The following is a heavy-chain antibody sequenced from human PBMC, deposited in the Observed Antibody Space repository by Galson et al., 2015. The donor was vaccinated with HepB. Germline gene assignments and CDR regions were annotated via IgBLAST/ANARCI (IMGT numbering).Heavy chain of an antibody. J-gene: IGHJ6*02. D-gene: IGHD1-14*01. Sequence: SLRLSCAASGFTFSSYSMNWVRQAPGKGLEWVSSISSSSSYIYYADSVKGRFTISRDNSKNTLYLQMNSLRAEDTAVYYCAKSLPGLRSPHHDYYYYGMDVWGQGTTVTVSS. CDR3: AKSLPGLRSPHHDYYYYGMDV. CDR1: GFTFSSYS. V-gene: IGHV3-21*04. CDR2: ISSSSSYI.